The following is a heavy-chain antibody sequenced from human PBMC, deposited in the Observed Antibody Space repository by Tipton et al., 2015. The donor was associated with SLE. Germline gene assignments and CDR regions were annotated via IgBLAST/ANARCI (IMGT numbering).Heavy chain of an antibody. D-gene: IGHD6-6*01. CDR2: INHSGST. Sequence: TLSLTCAVYGGSFSGYYWSWIRQPPGKGLEWIGEINHSGSTNYNPSLKSRVTISVDTSKNQFSLKLSSVTAADTAVYYCARLRNSSSSYFDYWGQGTLVPVSS. J-gene: IGHJ4*02. CDR1: GGSFSGYY. V-gene: IGHV4-34*01. CDR3: ARLRNSSSSYFDY.